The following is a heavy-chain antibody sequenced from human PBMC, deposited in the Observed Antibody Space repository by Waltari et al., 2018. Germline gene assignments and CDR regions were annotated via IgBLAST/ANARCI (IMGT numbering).Heavy chain of an antibody. J-gene: IGHJ6*02. CDR1: GGSISSSNW. D-gene: IGHD7-27*01. V-gene: IGHV4-4*02. Sequence: QVQLQESGPGLVKPSGTLSLTCAVSGGSISSSNWWSWVRQPPGKGLEWIGEIYHSGSTNYKPSLQSRVSISVDKPKNQFSLKLSSVTAADTAVYDCARRRAGDYYYYYGMDGWGQGTTVTVSS. CDR3: ARRRAGDYYYYYGMDG. CDR2: IYHSGST.